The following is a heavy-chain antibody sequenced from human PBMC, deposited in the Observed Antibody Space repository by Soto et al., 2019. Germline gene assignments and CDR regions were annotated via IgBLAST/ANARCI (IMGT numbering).Heavy chain of an antibody. D-gene: IGHD6-13*01. CDR3: AGVASGSTWYYFDY. CDR2: IVPVFGRV. CDR1: GDTFTKYA. V-gene: IGHV1-69*06. Sequence: QVQLVQSGAEVKKPGSSVRVSCEVSGDTFTKYAISWLRQVPGQGLEWMGGIVPVFGRVSYAQRFQDRVIISADNSTATSYMELSSLTAADTAVYYCAGVASGSTWYYFDYWGQGTLVTVSS. J-gene: IGHJ4*02.